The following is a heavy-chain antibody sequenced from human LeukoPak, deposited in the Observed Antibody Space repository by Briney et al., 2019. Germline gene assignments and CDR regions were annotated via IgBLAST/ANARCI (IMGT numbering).Heavy chain of an antibody. Sequence: SETLSLTCAVYGGSFSGYYWSWIRQPPGKGLEWIGEINHSGSTNYNPSLKSRVTISVDTSKNQFSLKLSSVTAADTAVYYCARVFYSYYYYYMDVWGKGTTVTVSS. CDR1: GGSFSGYY. CDR2: INHSGST. D-gene: IGHD2/OR15-2a*01. V-gene: IGHV4-34*01. CDR3: ARVFYSYYYYYMDV. J-gene: IGHJ6*03.